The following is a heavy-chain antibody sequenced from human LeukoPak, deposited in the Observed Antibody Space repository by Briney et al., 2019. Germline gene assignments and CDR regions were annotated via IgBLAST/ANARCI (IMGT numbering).Heavy chain of an antibody. D-gene: IGHD4-17*01. CDR2: ISSSGSTI. J-gene: IGHJ4*02. Sequence: GGSLRLSCAASGFTFSSYEMNWVRQAPGKGLEWVSYISSSGSTIYYADSVKGRFTISRDNAKNSLYLQMNSLRAEDTAVYYCARDRFLYGDTPFDYRGQGTLVTVSS. CDR3: ARDRFLYGDTPFDY. V-gene: IGHV3-48*03. CDR1: GFTFSSYE.